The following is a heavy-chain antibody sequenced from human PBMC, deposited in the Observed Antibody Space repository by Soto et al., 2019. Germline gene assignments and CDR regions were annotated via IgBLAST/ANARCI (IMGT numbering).Heavy chain of an antibody. J-gene: IGHJ4*02. V-gene: IGHV4-34*01. Sequence: SETLSLTCAVYGGSFSGYYWSWIRQPPGKGLEWIGEINHSGSTNYNPSLKSRVTISVDTSKNQFSLKLSSVTAADTAVYYCARGARNYYGSGSYAYWGQGTLVTVSS. CDR3: ARGARNYYGSGSYAY. CDR2: INHSGST. CDR1: GGSFSGYY. D-gene: IGHD3-10*01.